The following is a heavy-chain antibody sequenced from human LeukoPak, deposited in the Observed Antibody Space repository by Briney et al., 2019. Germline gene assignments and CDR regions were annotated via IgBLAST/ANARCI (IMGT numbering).Heavy chain of an antibody. J-gene: IGHJ3*02. CDR2: IYPGDSDT. CDR3: ARYCSGGSCYRDAFDI. D-gene: IGHD2-15*01. Sequence: GESLKISCKGSGSRFTSYWIGWVRQMPGKGLEGMGIIYPGDSDTRYSPSFQGQVTISADKSISTAYLQWSSLKASDTAMYYCARYCSGGSCYRDAFDIWGQGTMVTVSS. V-gene: IGHV5-51*01. CDR1: GSRFTSYW.